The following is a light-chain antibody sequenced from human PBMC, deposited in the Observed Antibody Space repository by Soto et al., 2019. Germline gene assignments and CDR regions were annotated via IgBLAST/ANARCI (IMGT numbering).Light chain of an antibody. CDR1: QSVLYSSSNKNY. CDR2: WAS. J-gene: IGKJ2*01. CDR3: QQYYTTPYT. Sequence: DIVMTQSPDSLAVSLGERATINCKSSQSVLYSSSNKNYLAWYQQKQGQPPKLLIFWASTRDSGVPDRFGGSGSGTDFTLTISSLQAEDVAVYYCQQYYTTPYTFGQGTKLEIK. V-gene: IGKV4-1*01.